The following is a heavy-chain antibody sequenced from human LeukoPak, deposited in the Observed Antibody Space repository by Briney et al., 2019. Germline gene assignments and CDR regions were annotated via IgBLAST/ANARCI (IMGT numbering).Heavy chain of an antibody. D-gene: IGHD2/OR15-2a*01. V-gene: IGHV4-61*02. J-gene: IGHJ3*02. CDR1: GGSITSGGYS. CDR2: IHTSGSA. Sequence: KSSQTLSLTCTVSGGSITSGGYSWNWIRQPAGKGLVWIGRIHTSGSANYNPSLKSRVTFSVDTSKNHFFLNLSSVTAADTAIYYCARTLIPSIHEAFHIWGQGTTVTVSS. CDR3: ARTLIPSIHEAFHI.